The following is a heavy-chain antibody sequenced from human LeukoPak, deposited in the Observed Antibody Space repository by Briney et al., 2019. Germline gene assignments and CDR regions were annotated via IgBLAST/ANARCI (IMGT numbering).Heavy chain of an antibody. J-gene: IGHJ4*02. CDR3: AREAKVGSSLYFDY. Sequence: GGSLRLSCAASGFPFSSFSINWVRQAPGKGLEWVSSIISSSSNIYYADSVRGRFTISRDNAKNSLYLQMDSLRVEDTALYYCAREAKVGSSLYFDYWGQGTLVTVSS. CDR2: IISSSSNI. V-gene: IGHV3-21*01. CDR1: GFPFSSFS. D-gene: IGHD6-6*01.